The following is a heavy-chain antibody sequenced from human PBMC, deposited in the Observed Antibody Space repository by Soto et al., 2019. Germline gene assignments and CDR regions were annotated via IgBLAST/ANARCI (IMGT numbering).Heavy chain of an antibody. D-gene: IGHD6-25*01. CDR2: ISGSGGST. Sequence: GGSLRLSCAASGFTFSSYAMSWVRQAPGKGLEWVSAISGSGGSTYYADSVKGRFTISRDNSKNTLYLQMNSLRAEDTAVYYCAKLTTYIAAGPEYLQHWGQGTLVTVSS. CDR3: AKLTTYIAAGPEYLQH. V-gene: IGHV3-23*01. CDR1: GFTFSSYA. J-gene: IGHJ1*01.